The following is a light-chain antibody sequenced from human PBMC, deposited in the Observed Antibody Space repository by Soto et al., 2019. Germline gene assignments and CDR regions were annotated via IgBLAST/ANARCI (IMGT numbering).Light chain of an antibody. CDR3: QQYGSSFT. Sequence: EIVLTQSPGTLSLSPGERATLSCRASQSVSSSYLAWYQQKPGQAPRLIIYGASSRATGIQDRFSGSGSGTDFTLTISRLEPEDFAVYYCQQYGSSFTFGPGTKVDIK. CDR2: GAS. CDR1: QSVSSSY. J-gene: IGKJ3*01. V-gene: IGKV3-20*01.